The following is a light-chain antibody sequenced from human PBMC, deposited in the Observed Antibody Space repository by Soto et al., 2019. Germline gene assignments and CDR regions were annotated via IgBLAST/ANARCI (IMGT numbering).Light chain of an antibody. CDR3: QQRSDWPST. CDR1: QSVSRY. J-gene: IGKJ4*01. V-gene: IGKV3-11*01. Sequence: EIVLTQSPATLSLSPGERATLSCRASQSVSRYLAWYQQKPGQAPRLLIYDASNRATGIPARFSGSGSGTDLPLTISSLEPEDFAVYSCQQRSDWPSTFGGGTKVQIK. CDR2: DAS.